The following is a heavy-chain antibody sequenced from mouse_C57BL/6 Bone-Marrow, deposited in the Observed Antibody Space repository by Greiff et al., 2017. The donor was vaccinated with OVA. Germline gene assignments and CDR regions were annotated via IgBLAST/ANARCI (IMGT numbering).Heavy chain of an antibody. CDR3: THLFFDY. Sequence: EVQLQESGAELVRPGASVKLSCTASGFNIKDDYMHWVKQRPEQGLEWIGWIDPENGDTEYASKFQGKATITADTSSNTAYLQLSSLTSEDTAVYYCTHLFFDYWGQGTTLTVSS. J-gene: IGHJ2*01. D-gene: IGHD1-1*01. V-gene: IGHV14-4*01. CDR1: GFNIKDDY. CDR2: IDPENGDT.